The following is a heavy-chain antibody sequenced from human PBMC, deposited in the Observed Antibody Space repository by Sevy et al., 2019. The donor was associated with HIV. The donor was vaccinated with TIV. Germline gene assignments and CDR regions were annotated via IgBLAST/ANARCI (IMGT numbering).Heavy chain of an antibody. CDR1: GFTFSSYS. CDR3: AREVRLLRDRRGMDV. D-gene: IGHD1-26*01. J-gene: IGHJ6*02. V-gene: IGHV3-21*01. CDR2: ISSSSSYI. Sequence: GGSLRLACAASGFTFSSYSMNWVRQAPGKGLEWVSFISSSSSYIYYADSVKGRFTISRDNAKNSLYLQMNSLRAEDTAVYYCAREVRLLRDRRGMDVWGQGTTVTVSS.